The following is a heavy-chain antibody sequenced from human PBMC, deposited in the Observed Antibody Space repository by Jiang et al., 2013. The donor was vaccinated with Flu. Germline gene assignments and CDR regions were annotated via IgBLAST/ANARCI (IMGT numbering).Heavy chain of an antibody. CDR1: GYSISSGYY. Sequence: VLLKPSETLSLTCAVSGYSISSGYYWGWIRQPPGKGLEWIGSIYHSGSTYYNPSLKSRVTISVDTSKNQFSLKLSSVTAADTAVYYCARQGTVVTYYYYYMDVWGKGTTVTVSS. CDR3: ARQGTVVTYYYYYMDV. D-gene: IGHD4-23*01. V-gene: IGHV4-38-2*01. J-gene: IGHJ6*03. CDR2: IYHSGST.